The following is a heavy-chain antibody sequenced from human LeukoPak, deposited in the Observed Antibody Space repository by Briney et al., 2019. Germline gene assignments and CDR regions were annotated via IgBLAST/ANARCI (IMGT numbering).Heavy chain of an antibody. CDR2: ISDSGGST. CDR3: VRGYSFGPYGMDV. V-gene: IGHV3-64D*09. CDR1: GLPFSSYA. D-gene: IGHD2-15*01. J-gene: IGHJ6*02. Sequence: GGTRRRSCSASGLPFSSYAMHWVRQAPGKGMEYVSAISDSGGSTYYADSVKGRFTISRDNSKNTLYLQMSSLRAEDTAVYFCVRGYSFGPYGMDVWGQGTTVTVSS.